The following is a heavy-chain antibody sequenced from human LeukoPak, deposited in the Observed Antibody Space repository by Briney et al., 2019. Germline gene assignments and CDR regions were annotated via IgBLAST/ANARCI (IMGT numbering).Heavy chain of an antibody. Sequence: SETLSLTCTVSGGSISSYYWSWIRQPPGKGLEWIGEINHSGSTNYNPSLKSRVTISVDTSKNQFSLKLSSVTAADTAVYYCARVRLIAAAGFDYWGQGTLVTVSS. J-gene: IGHJ4*02. CDR1: GGSISSYY. V-gene: IGHV4-34*01. CDR3: ARVRLIAAAGFDY. CDR2: INHSGST. D-gene: IGHD6-13*01.